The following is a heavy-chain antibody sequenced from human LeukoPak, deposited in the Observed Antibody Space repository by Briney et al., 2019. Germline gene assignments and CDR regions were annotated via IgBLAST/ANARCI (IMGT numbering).Heavy chain of an antibody. CDR3: VRGSYGWAGTDY. J-gene: IGHJ4*02. Sequence: GGSLRLSCVASGFTFSSHWMHWVRQAPGKGLVRVSRLSNDETYIEYADSVKGRFTIPRDNAKNMLYLQMNSLRVDDTAVYYCVRGSYGWAGTDYWGQGTLVTVSS. CDR1: GFTFSSHW. CDR2: LSNDETYI. D-gene: IGHD3-16*01. V-gene: IGHV3-74*03.